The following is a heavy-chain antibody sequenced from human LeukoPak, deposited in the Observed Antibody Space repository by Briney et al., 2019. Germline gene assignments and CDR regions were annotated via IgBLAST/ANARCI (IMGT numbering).Heavy chain of an antibody. J-gene: IGHJ4*02. CDR1: SGSLSGHY. CDR2: SNHSGST. CDR3: ARVRMMFDY. Sequence: PSETLSLTCAVYSGSLSGHYWSWIRQPPGKGLEWIGESNHSGSTNYNPSLKSRVTISVDTSKKQFSLKLSSVTAADTAVYYCARVRMMFDYWGQGTLVTVSS. D-gene: IGHD3-16*01. V-gene: IGHV4-34*01.